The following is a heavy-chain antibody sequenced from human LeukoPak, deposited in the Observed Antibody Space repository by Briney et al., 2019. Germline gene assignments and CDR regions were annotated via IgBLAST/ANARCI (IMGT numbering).Heavy chain of an antibody. D-gene: IGHD3-22*01. V-gene: IGHV4-34*01. Sequence: PSETLSLICAVYGGSFSGYYWSWIRQPPGKGLEWIGEINHSGSTNYNPSLKSRVTISVDTSKNQFSLKLSSVTAADTAVYYCARGSGYYDSSGYYYYFDYWGQGTLVTVSS. CDR1: GGSFSGYY. J-gene: IGHJ4*02. CDR3: ARGSGYYDSSGYYYYFDY. CDR2: INHSGST.